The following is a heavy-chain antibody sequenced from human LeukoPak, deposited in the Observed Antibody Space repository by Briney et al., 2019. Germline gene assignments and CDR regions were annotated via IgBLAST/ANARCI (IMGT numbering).Heavy chain of an antibody. CDR2: IIPIFGTA. J-gene: IGHJ3*02. CDR3: ARMDTPMVNAFDI. D-gene: IGHD5-18*01. CDR1: GGTFSSYA. Sequence: SVKVSCKASGGTFSSYAISWVRQAPGQGLEWMGGIIPIFGTANYAQKFQGRATITADESTSTAYMELSSLRSEDTAVYYCARMDTPMVNAFDIWGQGTMVTVSS. V-gene: IGHV1-69*13.